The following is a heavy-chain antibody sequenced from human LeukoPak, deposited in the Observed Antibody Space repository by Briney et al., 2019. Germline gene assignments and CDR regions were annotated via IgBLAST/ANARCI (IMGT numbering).Heavy chain of an antibody. V-gene: IGHV3-11*04. Sequence: PGGSLRLSCAASGFTFSDRYMSWIRQAPGKGLEWVSYISTSGSTTYDAPSVRDRFTISRDNAKNSLYLQMDGLSVEDTAVYFCARVKMEQRSSYYYYYMDVWGKGATVIVSS. CDR3: ARVKMEQRSSYYYYYMDV. D-gene: IGHD1/OR15-1a*01. J-gene: IGHJ6*03. CDR2: ISTSGSTT. CDR1: GFTFSDRY.